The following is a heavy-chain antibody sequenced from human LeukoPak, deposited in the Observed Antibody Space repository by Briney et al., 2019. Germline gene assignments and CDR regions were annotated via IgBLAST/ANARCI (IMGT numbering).Heavy chain of an antibody. CDR1: GFSFSDFC. Sequence: SGGSLRLSCAASGFSFSDFCMSWVRQAPGKGLEWVANIKQDGSNKYYVDSVKGRFTISRDNAKNSLYLQMNSLRAEDTAVYYCARVLSLSHFDYWGQGTLVTVSS. J-gene: IGHJ4*02. V-gene: IGHV3-7*01. CDR2: IKQDGSNK. D-gene: IGHD3-16*02. CDR3: ARVLSLSHFDY.